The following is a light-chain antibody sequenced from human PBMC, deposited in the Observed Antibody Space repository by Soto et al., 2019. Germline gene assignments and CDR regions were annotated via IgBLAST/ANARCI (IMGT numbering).Light chain of an antibody. CDR1: ESVSSSY. CDR2: GAS. CDR3: QQYGSSIT. Sequence: EVVLTQSPGTLSLSPGERATLSCRASESVSSSYLAWYQQKPGQAPRLLIYGASSRATGILDRFSGSGSGTDFTLTISRLEPEDFAVYYFQQYGSSITFGQGPRMQIK. V-gene: IGKV3-20*01. J-gene: IGKJ5*01.